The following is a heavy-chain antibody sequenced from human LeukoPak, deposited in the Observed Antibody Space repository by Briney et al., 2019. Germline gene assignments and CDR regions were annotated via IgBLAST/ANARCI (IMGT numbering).Heavy chain of an antibody. D-gene: IGHD3-22*01. CDR1: GFTFSSYG. J-gene: IGHJ4*03. CDR2: ISYDGSNK. CDR3: AKGGDSSGYYFDY. V-gene: IGHV3-30*18. Sequence: GGSLRLSCAASGFTFSSYGMHWVRQAPGKGLEWVAVISYDGSNKYYADSVKGRFTISRDNSKNTLYLQMNSLRAEDTAVYYCAKGGDSSGYYFDYWGKGTTVTVSS.